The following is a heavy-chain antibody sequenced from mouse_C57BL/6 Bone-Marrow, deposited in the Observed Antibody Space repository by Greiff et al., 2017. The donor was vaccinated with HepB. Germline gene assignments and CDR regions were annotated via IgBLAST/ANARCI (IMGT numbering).Heavy chain of an antibody. D-gene: IGHD1-1*02. CDR2: ISSGSSTI. CDR3: ASLWKGGFAY. Sequence: EVQLVESGGGLVKPGGSLKLSCAASGFTFSDYGMHWVRQAPEKGLEWVAYISSGSSTIYYADTVKGRFTISRDNAKNTLFLQMTSLRSEDPAMYYCASLWKGGFAYWGQGTLVTVSA. J-gene: IGHJ3*01. V-gene: IGHV5-17*01. CDR1: GFTFSDYG.